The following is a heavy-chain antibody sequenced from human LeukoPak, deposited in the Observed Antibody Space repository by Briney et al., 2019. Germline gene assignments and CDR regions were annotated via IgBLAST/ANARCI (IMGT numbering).Heavy chain of an antibody. V-gene: IGHV3-33*01. D-gene: IGHD5-12*01. CDR2: IWFDGTNK. CDR3: ARDRGVAAHLDY. J-gene: IGHJ4*02. CDR1: GFTFSNYG. Sequence: GRSLRLSCAASGFTFSNYGMHWVRQAPGKGPEWVAVIWFDGTNKYYADSVRGRFTISRDNSKNTLYLQMSSLRAEDTAVYYCARDRGVAAHLDYWGQGTLVTVSS.